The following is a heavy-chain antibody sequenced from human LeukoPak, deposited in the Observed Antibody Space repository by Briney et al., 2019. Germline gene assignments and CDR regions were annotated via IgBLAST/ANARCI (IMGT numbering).Heavy chain of an antibody. V-gene: IGHV4-31*03. D-gene: IGHD2-2*02. CDR3: GGYQLLYPWFDP. Sequence: PSETLSLTCTVSGGSIGSGGYYWSWIRQHPGKGLEWIGYIYYSGSTYYNPSLKSRVTISVDTSKNQFSLKLSSVTAADTAVYYCGGYQLLYPWFDPWGQGTLVTVSS. CDR1: GGSIGSGGYY. CDR2: IYYSGST. J-gene: IGHJ5*02.